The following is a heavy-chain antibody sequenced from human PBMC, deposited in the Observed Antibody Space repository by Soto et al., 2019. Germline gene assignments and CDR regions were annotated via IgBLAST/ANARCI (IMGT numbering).Heavy chain of an antibody. CDR1: GGSISSGGYY. CDR3: ARNKLDLRNNCFDS. J-gene: IGHJ5*01. CDR2: IYNSGST. V-gene: IGHV4-31*03. Sequence: PSETLSLTCSVSGGSISSGGYYWSWIRQHPGKGLEWIGYIYNSGSTYYNPSLRSRVAISLDTSKNQFSLNLSSVTAADTAIYYCARNKLDLRNNCFDSWGRGTLVTVSS. D-gene: IGHD1-7*01.